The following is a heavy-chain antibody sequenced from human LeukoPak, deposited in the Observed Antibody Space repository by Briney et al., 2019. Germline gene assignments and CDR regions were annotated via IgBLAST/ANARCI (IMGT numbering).Heavy chain of an antibody. V-gene: IGHV3-21*01. J-gene: IGHJ4*02. D-gene: IGHD6-13*01. CDR2: INNVASHI. CDR3: ARMWGSSWSYFDY. Sequence: PGGSLRLSYAASGFSISSSAMNWVRQAPGKGLEWVSSINNVASHIYYAGSVRGRFTISRDNAKNSLYLQMNSLRAEDTAVYFCARMWGSSWSYFDYWGQGTLVTVSS. CDR1: GFSISSSA.